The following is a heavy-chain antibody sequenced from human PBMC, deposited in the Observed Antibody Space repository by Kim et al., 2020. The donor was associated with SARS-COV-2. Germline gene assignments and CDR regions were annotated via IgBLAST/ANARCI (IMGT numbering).Heavy chain of an antibody. D-gene: IGHD3-3*01. CDR2: IKSKTDGGTT. CDR3: TTLLEWLEYYFDY. CDR1: GFTFSNAW. V-gene: IGHV3-15*01. Sequence: GGSLRLSCAASGFTFSNAWMSWVRQAPGKGLEWVGRIKSKTDGGTTDYAAPVKGRFTISRDDSKNTLYLQMNSLKTEDTAVYYCTTLLEWLEYYFDYWGQGTLVTVSS. J-gene: IGHJ4*02.